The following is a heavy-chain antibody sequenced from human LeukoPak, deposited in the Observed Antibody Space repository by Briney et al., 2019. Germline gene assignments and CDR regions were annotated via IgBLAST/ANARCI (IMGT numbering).Heavy chain of an antibody. D-gene: IGHD3-10*01. CDR1: GFRFSSHG. Sequence: PGTSLRLSCAGSGFRFSSHGMHWVRQAPGKGLEWLGYIWYVGSNPDYVDPVKGRFTISRDNSKNTVCLQMHSLRAEDTAVYHCARFVGSDYTGSFDLWGQGTPVTVSS. CDR3: ARFVGSDYTGSFDL. J-gene: IGHJ4*02. CDR2: IWYVGSNP. V-gene: IGHV3-33*01.